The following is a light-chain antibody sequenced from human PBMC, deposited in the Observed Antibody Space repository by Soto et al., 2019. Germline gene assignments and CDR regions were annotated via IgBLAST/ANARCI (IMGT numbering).Light chain of an antibody. CDR2: GAS. V-gene: IGKV3-20*01. CDR3: QQYGSPPWT. CDR1: QSVSSSY. Sequence: EIVLTQSPGTLSLSPGERATLSCRASQSVSSSYLAWYQQKPGQAPRLLIYGASSRATGNPDRFSGSGSGTDFTLTISSLEPEDFAVYYCQQYGSPPWTFGQGTKVDIK. J-gene: IGKJ1*01.